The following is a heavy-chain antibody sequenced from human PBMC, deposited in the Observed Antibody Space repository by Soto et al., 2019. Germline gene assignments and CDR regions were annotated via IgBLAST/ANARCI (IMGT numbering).Heavy chain of an antibody. D-gene: IGHD4-4*01. Sequence: QVELVQSGGGVVQPGRSLRLSCAASGFTFRNYGMHWVRQAPGKGLEWLAAISFDGGRQHYADSVKGRFTISRDNFKNTLYLQMNSLRPEDTAVYYCATDADDYSNYPDFWGQGSLVTVSS. CDR1: GFTFRNYG. V-gene: IGHV3-30*03. J-gene: IGHJ4*02. CDR3: ATDADDYSNYPDF. CDR2: ISFDGGRQ.